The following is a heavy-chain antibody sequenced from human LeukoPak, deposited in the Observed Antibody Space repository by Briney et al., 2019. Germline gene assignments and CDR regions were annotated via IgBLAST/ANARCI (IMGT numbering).Heavy chain of an antibody. D-gene: IGHD6-6*01. CDR3: AKAGNEYSSSGYYYMDV. CDR1: GFTFSSYA. V-gene: IGHV3-30-3*01. Sequence: GGSLRLSCAASGFTFSSYAMHWVRQAPGKGLEWVAVISYDGSNKYYADSVKGRFTISRDNSKNTLYLQMNSLRAEDTAVYYCAKAGNEYSSSGYYYMDVWGKGTTVTVSS. CDR2: ISYDGSNK. J-gene: IGHJ6*03.